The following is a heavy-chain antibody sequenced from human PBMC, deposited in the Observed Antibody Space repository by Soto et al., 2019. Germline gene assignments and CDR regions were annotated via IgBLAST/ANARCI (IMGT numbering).Heavy chain of an antibody. CDR2: ISGSGGST. CDR1: GFTFTTYA. Sequence: EVQLLESGGGLVQPGGSLRLSCAASGFTFTTYAMSWVRQTAGKGLEWVSAISGSGGSTYYADSVKGRFTISSDNSDTTLNLQMHSRRAEDTAVYYCAKDTIQLRVSSLTSFDCWGQGTLVTVSS. J-gene: IGHJ4*02. V-gene: IGHV3-23*01. CDR3: AKDTIQLRVSSLTSFDC. D-gene: IGHD5-18*01.